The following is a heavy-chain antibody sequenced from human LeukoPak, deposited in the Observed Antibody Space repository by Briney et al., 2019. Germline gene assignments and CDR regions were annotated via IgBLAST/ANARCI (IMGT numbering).Heavy chain of an antibody. D-gene: IGHD3-22*01. CDR1: GFIFRSYE. J-gene: IGHJ3*02. CDR2: ISSSGSII. V-gene: IGHV3-48*03. Sequence: PGGSLRLSCAASGFIFRSYEMNCVRQAPGKGLEWISYISSSGSIIYYADSVKGRFTNSRDNAKNSLFLQMNSLRAEDTAVYDCARDLLRVVSSGYYHHDAFDIWGQGTMVTVSS. CDR3: ARDLLRVVSSGYYHHDAFDI.